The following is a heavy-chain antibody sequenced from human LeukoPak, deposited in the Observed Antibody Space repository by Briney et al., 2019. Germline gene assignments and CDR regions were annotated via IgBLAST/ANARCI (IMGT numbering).Heavy chain of an antibody. D-gene: IGHD6-25*01. V-gene: IGHV4-34*01. CDR2: INHSGST. CDR1: GGSFSGYY. Sequence: SETLSLTCAVYGGSFSGYYWSWIRQPPGKGLEWIGEINHSGSTNYNPSLKSRVTISVDTSKNQFSLKLSSVTAADTAVYYCARDLGISGSYHYYMDVWGKGTTVTVSS. CDR3: ARDLGISGSYHYYMDV. J-gene: IGHJ6*03.